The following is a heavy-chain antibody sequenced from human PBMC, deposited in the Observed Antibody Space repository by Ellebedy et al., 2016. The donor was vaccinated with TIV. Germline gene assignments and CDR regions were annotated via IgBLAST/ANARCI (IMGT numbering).Heavy chain of an antibody. D-gene: IGHD3-16*01. CDR1: GGSFSGYY. Sequence: SETLSLTXAVYGGSFSGYYWSWIRQPPGKGLEWIGEINHSGSTNYNPSLKSRVTISVDTSKNQFSLKLSSVTAADTAVYYCARGKSYYDYVWTSSHYFDYWGQGTLVTVSS. CDR2: INHSGST. J-gene: IGHJ4*02. CDR3: ARGKSYYDYVWTSSHYFDY. V-gene: IGHV4-34*01.